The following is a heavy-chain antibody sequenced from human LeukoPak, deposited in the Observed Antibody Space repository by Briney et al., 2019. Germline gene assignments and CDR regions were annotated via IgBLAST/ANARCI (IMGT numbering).Heavy chain of an antibody. D-gene: IGHD4-17*01. CDR3: AAWANDYGDHPFDY. Sequence: ASVKVSCKASGYTFTGYYMHWVRQAPGQGLEWMGWINPNSGGTNYAQKFQGRVTMTRDTSISTAYMELSRLRSDDTAVYYCAAWANDYGDHPFDYWGQGTLVTVSS. CDR2: INPNSGGT. CDR1: GYTFTGYY. J-gene: IGHJ4*02. V-gene: IGHV1-2*02.